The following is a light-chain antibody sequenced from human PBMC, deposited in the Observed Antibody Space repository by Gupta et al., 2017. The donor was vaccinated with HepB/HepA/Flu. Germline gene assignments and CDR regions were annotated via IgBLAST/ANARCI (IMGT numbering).Light chain of an antibody. V-gene: IGLV3-21*03. CDR1: NIGSKS. CDR3: QVWDTSSDHVV. Sequence: SSVVTQPPSVSVAPGKTASITCGGNNIGSKSVHWYQQKPGQAPVLVVYDDRDRPSGIPERFSGSISGNTATLTISRVEAGDEADYYCQVWDTSSDHVVFGGGTKLTVL. CDR2: DDR. J-gene: IGLJ2*01.